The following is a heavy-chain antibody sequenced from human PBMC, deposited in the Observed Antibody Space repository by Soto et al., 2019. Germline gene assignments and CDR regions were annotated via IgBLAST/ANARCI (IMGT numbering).Heavy chain of an antibody. CDR2: ISGNGANT. CDR1: GFTFINYA. J-gene: IGHJ4*02. Sequence: QAGGSLRLSCAASGFTFINYAMTWVRQAPGEGLEWVSTISGNGANTHYADSVKGRFSISRDNSKNTLYIQMNSLRADDTAVYYCAKDYGSSRYFFDYWGQGALVTVSS. D-gene: IGHD6-19*01. CDR3: AKDYGSSRYFFDY. V-gene: IGHV3-23*01.